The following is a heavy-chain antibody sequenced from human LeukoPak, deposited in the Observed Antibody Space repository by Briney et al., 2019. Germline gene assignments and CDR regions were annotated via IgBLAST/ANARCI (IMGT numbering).Heavy chain of an antibody. CDR3: ARDIGYCSSTSCYTY. CDR1: GYTFTGYY. Sequence: GASVKVSCKASGYTFTGYYMHWVRRAPGQGLEWMGWINPNSGGTNYAQKFQGRVTMTRDTSISTAYMELSRLRSDDTAVYYCARDIGYCSSTSCYTYWGQGTLVTVSS. V-gene: IGHV1-2*02. J-gene: IGHJ4*02. CDR2: INPNSGGT. D-gene: IGHD2-2*02.